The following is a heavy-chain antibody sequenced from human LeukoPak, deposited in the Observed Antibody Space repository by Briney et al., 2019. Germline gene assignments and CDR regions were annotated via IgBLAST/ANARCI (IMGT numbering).Heavy chain of an antibody. D-gene: IGHD2-2*01. V-gene: IGHV1-69*15. Sequence: SVKVSCKASGGTFSTYAFNWVRQAPGQGLEWMGRIIPIFGTPNYAQKFQGRVTITADESTTTAYMELTSLRSEDTAVYYCARSSYYYYMDVWGKGTTVTVSS. CDR2: IIPIFGTP. J-gene: IGHJ6*03. CDR3: ARSSYYYYMDV. CDR1: GGTFSTYA.